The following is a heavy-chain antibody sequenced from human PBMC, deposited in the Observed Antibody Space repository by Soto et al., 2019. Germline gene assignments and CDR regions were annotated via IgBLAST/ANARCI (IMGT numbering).Heavy chain of an antibody. CDR2: MNPNSGNT. D-gene: IGHD5-12*01. Sequence: ASVKVSCKASGYTFTSYDINWVRQATGQGLEWMGWMNPNSGNTGYAQKFQGRVTMTRNTSISTAYMELSSLRSEDTAVYYCATGLLRSAFGGRGYSGCDPYYYYYGMDVWGQGTTVTVSS. CDR3: ATGLLRSAFGGRGYSGCDPYYYYYGMDV. J-gene: IGHJ6*02. V-gene: IGHV1-8*01. CDR1: GYTFTSYD.